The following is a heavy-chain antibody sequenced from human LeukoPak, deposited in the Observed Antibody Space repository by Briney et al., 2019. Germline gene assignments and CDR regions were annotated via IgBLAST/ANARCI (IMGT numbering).Heavy chain of an antibody. CDR2: INPNSGGT. D-gene: IGHD6-13*01. Sequence: ASVKVSCKASGFPFTGYYMHWVRQAPGQGLEWMGWINPNSGGTNYAQKFQGRVTMTRDTSISTAYMELSRLRSDDTAVYYCARDRVAAAGTDAFDIWGQGTMVTVSS. J-gene: IGHJ3*02. V-gene: IGHV1-2*02. CDR1: GFPFTGYY. CDR3: ARDRVAAAGTDAFDI.